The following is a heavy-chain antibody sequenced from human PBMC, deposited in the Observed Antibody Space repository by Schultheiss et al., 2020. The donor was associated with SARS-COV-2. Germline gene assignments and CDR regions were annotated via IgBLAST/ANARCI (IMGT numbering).Heavy chain of an antibody. CDR2: INTNTGNP. Sequence: ASVKVSCKASGYTLIELSMHWVRQAPGQGLEWMGWINTNTGNPTYAQGFTGRFVFSLDTSVSTAYLQICSLKAEDTAVYYCARDLLGWSTYYYYGMDVWGQGTTVTVSS. CDR1: GYTLIELS. J-gene: IGHJ6*02. CDR3: ARDLLGWSTYYYYGMDV. D-gene: IGHD6-19*01. V-gene: IGHV7-4-1*01.